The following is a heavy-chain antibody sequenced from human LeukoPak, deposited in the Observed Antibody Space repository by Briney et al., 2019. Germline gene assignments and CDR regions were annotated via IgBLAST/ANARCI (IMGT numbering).Heavy chain of an antibody. Sequence: ASVKVSCEVSGYTLTELSMHWVRQAPGKGLEWMGGFDPEDGETIYAQKFQGRVTMTEDTSTDTAYMELSSLRSEDTAVYYCATDPFRDLPPYYYYGMDVWGQGTTVTVSS. V-gene: IGHV1-24*01. J-gene: IGHJ6*02. D-gene: IGHD3-3*01. CDR1: GYTLTELS. CDR3: ATDPFRDLPPYYYYGMDV. CDR2: FDPEDGET.